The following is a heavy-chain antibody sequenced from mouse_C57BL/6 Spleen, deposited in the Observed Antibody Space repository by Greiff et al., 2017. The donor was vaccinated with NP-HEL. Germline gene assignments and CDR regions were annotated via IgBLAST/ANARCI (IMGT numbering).Heavy chain of an antibody. J-gene: IGHJ1*03. V-gene: IGHV3-6*01. Sequence: EVKLMESGPGLVKPSQSLSLTCSVTGYSITSGYYWNWIRQFPGNKLEWMGYISYDGSNNYKPSLKNRIPITRDTSKNQFFLKLNSVTTEDTATYYCARGAGTSDWYFDVWGTGTTVTVSS. CDR2: ISYDGSN. D-gene: IGHD4-1*01. CDR3: ARGAGTSDWYFDV. CDR1: GYSITSGYY.